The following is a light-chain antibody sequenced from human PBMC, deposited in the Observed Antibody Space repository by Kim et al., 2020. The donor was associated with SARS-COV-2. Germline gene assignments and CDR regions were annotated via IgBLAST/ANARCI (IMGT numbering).Light chain of an antibody. CDR3: QSYDSSLSGSVV. CDR1: SSNIGAGYD. Sequence: QSVLTQPPSVSGAPGQGVTISCTGTSSNIGAGYDVHWYQQLPGTAPKLLIYGNGNRPSGVPDRFSGSKSGTSASLAITGLQAEDAADYYCQSYDSSLSGSVVFGGGTQLTVL. J-gene: IGLJ2*01. CDR2: GNG. V-gene: IGLV1-40*01.